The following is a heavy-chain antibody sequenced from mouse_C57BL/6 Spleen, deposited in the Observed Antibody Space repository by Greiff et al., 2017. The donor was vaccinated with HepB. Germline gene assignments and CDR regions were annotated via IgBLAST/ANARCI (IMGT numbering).Heavy chain of an antibody. Sequence: EVQWVESEGGLVQPGSSMKLSCTASGFTFSDYYMAWVRQVPEKGLEWVANINYDGSSTYYLDSLKSRFIISRDNAKNILYLQMSSLKSEDTATYYCARSIYYGYDGFDYWGQGTTLTVSS. CDR2: INYDGSST. J-gene: IGHJ2*01. D-gene: IGHD2-2*01. V-gene: IGHV5-16*01. CDR1: GFTFSDYY. CDR3: ARSIYYGYDGFDY.